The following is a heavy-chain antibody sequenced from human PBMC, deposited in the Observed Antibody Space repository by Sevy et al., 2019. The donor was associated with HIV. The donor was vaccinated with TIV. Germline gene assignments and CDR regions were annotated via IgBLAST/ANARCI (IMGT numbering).Heavy chain of an antibody. CDR3: ARDCSSASCLWGMDV. CDR2: IKRDVSEK. J-gene: IGHJ6*02. D-gene: IGHD2-2*01. Sequence: GGSLRLSCAGSGFTFSNYWMSWVRQAPGKGLEWVANIKRDVSEKYYVASVKGRFTISRDNAKTSLYLQMNSLGVEDTAVYYCARDCSSASCLWGMDVWGQGTMVTVSS. CDR1: GFTFSNYW. V-gene: IGHV3-7*03.